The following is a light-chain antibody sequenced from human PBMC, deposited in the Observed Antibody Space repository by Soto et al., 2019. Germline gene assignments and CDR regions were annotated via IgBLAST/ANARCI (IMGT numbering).Light chain of an antibody. CDR3: LQANNFPVT. Sequence: DIQMTQSPSFVSASIGDRVTITCRASQGIGSWLAWYQQVPGRAPRLLIFPASPFQSGVSSRFRGSGSGTDFTLTITSLQPEDFATYFFLQANNFPVTFGEGTKVEMK. V-gene: IGKV1-12*01. CDR2: PAS. J-gene: IGKJ4*01. CDR1: QGIGSW.